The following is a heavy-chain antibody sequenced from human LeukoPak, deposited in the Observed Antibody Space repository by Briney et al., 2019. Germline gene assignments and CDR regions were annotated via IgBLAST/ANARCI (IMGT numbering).Heavy chain of an antibody. CDR3: ARWGSTSCYDY. Sequence: GGSLRLSCAASGFTFSTYAMHWVRQAPGKGLEYVSAIGTNGGNTYYADSVRGRFTISRDNSKNTLFLQMGSLRADDMAVYYCARWGSTSCYDYWGQGTLVTVSS. D-gene: IGHD2-2*01. CDR1: GFTFSTYA. CDR2: IGTNGGNT. V-gene: IGHV3-64*02. J-gene: IGHJ4*02.